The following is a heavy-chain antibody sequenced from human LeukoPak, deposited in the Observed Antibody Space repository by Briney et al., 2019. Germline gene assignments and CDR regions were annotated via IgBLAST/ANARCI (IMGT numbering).Heavy chain of an antibody. Sequence: GGSLRLSCAASGFTFSSYGMHWVRQAPGKGLEWVAVIWYDGSNKYYADSVKGRFTISRGNSKNTLYLQMNSLRAEDTAVYYCASTYYDILTGYYSDNWFDPWGQGTLVTVSS. D-gene: IGHD3-9*01. CDR3: ASTYYDILTGYYSDNWFDP. V-gene: IGHV3-30*02. CDR1: GFTFSSYG. CDR2: IWYDGSNK. J-gene: IGHJ5*02.